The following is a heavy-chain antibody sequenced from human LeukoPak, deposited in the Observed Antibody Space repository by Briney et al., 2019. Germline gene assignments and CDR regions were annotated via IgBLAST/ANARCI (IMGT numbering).Heavy chain of an antibody. J-gene: IGHJ4*02. CDR1: GFTFSSYG. CDR3: ARVEDYDILTGFDY. V-gene: IGHV3-33*01. CDR2: IWSDGSKK. Sequence: GGSLRLSCVASGFTFSSYGMHWVRQAPGKGLEWVAFIWSDGSKKYYADSVKGRFTISRDNAKNSLYLQMNSLRAEDTAVYYCARVEDYDILTGFDYWGQGTLVTVSS. D-gene: IGHD3-9*01.